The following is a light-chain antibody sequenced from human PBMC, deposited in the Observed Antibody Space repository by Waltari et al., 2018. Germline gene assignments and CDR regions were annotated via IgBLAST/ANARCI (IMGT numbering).Light chain of an antibody. Sequence: DIVMTQSPLSLPVTPGEPASISCRSSQSLLHSNGYNYLDWYLQKPRQSPQILIYLASNRASGVPDRFSGSGSGTDFTLKISRVEAEDAGVYYCMEALQSVTFGQGTRLEIK. CDR2: LAS. CDR1: QSLLHSNGYNY. V-gene: IGKV2-28*01. CDR3: MEALQSVT. J-gene: IGKJ5*01.